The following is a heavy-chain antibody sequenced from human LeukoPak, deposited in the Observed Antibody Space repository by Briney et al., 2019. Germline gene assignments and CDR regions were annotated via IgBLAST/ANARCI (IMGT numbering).Heavy chain of an antibody. CDR3: ARDPGLVVRGVVYYGMDV. Sequence: ASVKVSCKASGYTFTSYYMHWVRQAPGQGLEWRGWINPNSGGTNYAQKFQGWVTMTRDTSISTAYMELSRLRSDDTAVYYCARDPGLVVRGVVYYGMDVWGKGTTVTVSS. CDR1: GYTFTSYY. V-gene: IGHV1-2*04. D-gene: IGHD3-10*01. CDR2: INPNSGGT. J-gene: IGHJ6*04.